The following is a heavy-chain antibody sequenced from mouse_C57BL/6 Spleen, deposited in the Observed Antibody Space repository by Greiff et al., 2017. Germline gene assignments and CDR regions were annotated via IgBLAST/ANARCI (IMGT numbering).Heavy chain of an antibody. V-gene: IGHV1-81*01. J-gene: IGHJ4*01. CDR3: AGDSSGYRDYYAMDY. Sequence: QVQLQQSGAELARPGASVKLSCKASGYTFTSYGISWVKQRTGQGLEWIGEIYPRSGNTYYNEKFKGKATLTADKSSSTAYMELRSLTSEDSAVYFCAGDSSGYRDYYAMDYWGQGTSVTVSS. D-gene: IGHD3-2*02. CDR2: IYPRSGNT. CDR1: GYTFTSYG.